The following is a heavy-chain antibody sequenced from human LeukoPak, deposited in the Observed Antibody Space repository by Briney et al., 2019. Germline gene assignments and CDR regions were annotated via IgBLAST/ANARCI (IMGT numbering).Heavy chain of an antibody. CDR1: GFTFSSYS. V-gene: IGHV3-48*01. J-gene: IGHJ3*01. Sequence: PGGSLRLSCAASGFTFSSYSMNWVRQAPGKGLEWVSYISSSSSTIYYADSVKGRFTISRDNAKNSLYLQMNSLRAEDTAVYYCARERDLIARWGQGTMVTVSS. D-gene: IGHD3/OR15-3a*01. CDR3: ARERDLIAR. CDR2: ISSSSSTI.